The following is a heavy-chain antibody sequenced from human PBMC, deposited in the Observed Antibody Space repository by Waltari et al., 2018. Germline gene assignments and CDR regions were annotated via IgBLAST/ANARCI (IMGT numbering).Heavy chain of an antibody. CDR1: GGSLSSYY. D-gene: IGHD1-1*01. J-gene: IGHJ6*03. V-gene: IGHV4-4*07. CDR3: ARDRVGLEPRYYYYMDV. Sequence: QVQLQESGPGLVKPSETLSLTCTVSGGSLSSYYWSWIRQPAGKGLEWIGRIYTSGSTNYNPSLKSRVTMSVDTSKNQFSLKLSSVTAADTAVYYCARDRVGLEPRYYYYMDVWGKGTTVTVSS. CDR2: IYTSGST.